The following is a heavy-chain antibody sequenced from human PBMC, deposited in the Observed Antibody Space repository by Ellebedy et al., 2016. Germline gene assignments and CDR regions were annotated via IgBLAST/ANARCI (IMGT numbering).Heavy chain of an antibody. J-gene: IGHJ3*02. D-gene: IGHD1-1*01. CDR2: LYSGGAT. CDR3: VTKHDAAFHI. CDR1: DFTVSRND. Sequence: GESLKISCAASDFTVSRNDMIWVRQAPGKGLECVSLLYSGGATYYAKSVEGRFTITSDRSKRTLYLQMSGLGAEDTAMYYCVTKHDAAFHIWGQGTMVTVSS. V-gene: IGHV3-53*01.